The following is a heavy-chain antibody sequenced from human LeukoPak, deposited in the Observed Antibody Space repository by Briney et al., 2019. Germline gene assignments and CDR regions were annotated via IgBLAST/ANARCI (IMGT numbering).Heavy chain of an antibody. J-gene: IGHJ4*02. CDR1: GFIFSGYS. CDR3: SRQRYCGGDSCNSEFDH. CDR2: ISGNSGYK. V-gene: IGHV3-21*01. D-gene: IGHD2-15*01. Sequence: PGGSLRLSCAASGFIFSGYSMNWVRQAPGKGLEWVSSISGNSGYKYYVDSVKGRFTVSRDNANNSLYLQMNSLRAEDTAVYYCSRQRYCGGDSCNSEFDHWGQGTLVTVSS.